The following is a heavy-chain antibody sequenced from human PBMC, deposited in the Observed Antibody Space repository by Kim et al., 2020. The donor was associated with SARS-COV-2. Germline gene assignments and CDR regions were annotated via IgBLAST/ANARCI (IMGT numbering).Heavy chain of an antibody. Sequence: GGSLRLSCAASGFTFSSYAMHWVRQAPGKGLEWVAVISYDGSNKYYADSVKGRFTISRDNSKNTLYLQMNSLRAEDTAVYYCARGYYYDSSGSGGYFDYWGQGTLVTVSS. CDR1: GFTFSSYA. CDR2: ISYDGSNK. V-gene: IGHV3-30*04. D-gene: IGHD3-22*01. J-gene: IGHJ4*02. CDR3: ARGYYYDSSGSGGYFDY.